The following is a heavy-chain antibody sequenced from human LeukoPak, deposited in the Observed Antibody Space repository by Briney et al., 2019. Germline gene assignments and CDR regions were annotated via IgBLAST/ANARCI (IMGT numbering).Heavy chain of an antibody. D-gene: IGHD6-19*01. CDR3: AKDRWGAVASFDY. CDR1: GFPFSDYV. Sequence: GGSLRLSCAASGFPFSDYVMHWVRQAPGKGLEWVAVIRYDGNNKYYADSVKGRFTISRDNSKNMLYLQVNSLGTEDTAVYYCAKDRWGAVASFDYWGQGTLVTVSS. CDR2: IRYDGNNK. V-gene: IGHV3-30*02. J-gene: IGHJ4*02.